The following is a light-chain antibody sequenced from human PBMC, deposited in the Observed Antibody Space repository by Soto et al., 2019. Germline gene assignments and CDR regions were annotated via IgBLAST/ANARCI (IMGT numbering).Light chain of an antibody. J-gene: IGKJ1*01. CDR1: QSVSNNY. Sequence: EIVLTQSPGTLSLSPWERATLSCRASQSVSNNYLAWYQQKPGQAPSLLIYDASNRATGIPARFSGSGSGTDFTLTISSLEPEDFAVYYCQQRSNWPRGTFGQGTKVDIK. V-gene: IGKV3-11*01. CDR3: QQRSNWPRGT. CDR2: DAS.